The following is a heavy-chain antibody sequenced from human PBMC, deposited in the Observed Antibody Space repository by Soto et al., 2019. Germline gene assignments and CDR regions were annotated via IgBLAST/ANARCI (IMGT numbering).Heavy chain of an antibody. Sequence: QVHLQQSGPGMVNPSETLSLTCTVSGGSMSSYYWTWIRQPAGKGLELIGRVYSSGGTHCNPSLQSRVTISLDTSKNQFSLRLLSVTDADTAVYYCARGQPVSDWFDPWGQGTLVTVSS. J-gene: IGHJ5*02. D-gene: IGHD2-2*01. CDR1: GGSMSSYY. CDR2: VYSSGGT. V-gene: IGHV4-4*07. CDR3: ARGQPVSDWFDP.